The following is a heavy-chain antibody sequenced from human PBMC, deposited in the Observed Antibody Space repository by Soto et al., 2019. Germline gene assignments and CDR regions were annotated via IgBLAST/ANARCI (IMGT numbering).Heavy chain of an antibody. D-gene: IGHD3-9*01. Sequence: VGSLRLSCAASGFTFSSYGMHWVRQAPGKGLEWVAVISYDGSNKYYADSVKGRFTISRDNSKNTLYLQMNSLRAEDTAVYYCASSYYDILTGYSLESLDVWGQGTTVTVSS. CDR1: GFTFSSYG. J-gene: IGHJ6*02. CDR3: ASSYYDILTGYSLESLDV. CDR2: ISYDGSNK. V-gene: IGHV3-30*03.